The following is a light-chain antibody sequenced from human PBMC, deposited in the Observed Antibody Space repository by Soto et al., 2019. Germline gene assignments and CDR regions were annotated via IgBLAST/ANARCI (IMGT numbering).Light chain of an antibody. J-gene: IGLJ3*02. Sequence: QSALTQPPSASGSPGQSVTISCTGTSSDVGEYNYVSWYQQHPGKAPKLMIYEVSKRPSGVPDRFSGSKSGNTASLTVSGLQAEDAADYYCNSYAGSNNWVFGGGTKLTVL. CDR3: NSYAGSNNWV. V-gene: IGLV2-8*01. CDR2: EVS. CDR1: SSDVGEYNY.